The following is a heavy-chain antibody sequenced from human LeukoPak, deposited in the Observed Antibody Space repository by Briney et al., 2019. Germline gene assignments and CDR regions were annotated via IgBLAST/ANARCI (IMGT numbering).Heavy chain of an antibody. V-gene: IGHV1-46*01. D-gene: IGHD5-24*01. CDR2: INPSGGST. CDR3: AKDGSHRRLQYYYYYMDV. Sequence: ASVMVSCKASGYTFTSYYMHWVRQAPGQGLEWMGIINPSGGSTSYAQKFQGRVTMTRDMSTSTVYMELSSLRSEDTAVYYCAKDGSHRRLQYYYYYMDVWGKGTTVTVS. J-gene: IGHJ6*03. CDR1: GYTFTSYY.